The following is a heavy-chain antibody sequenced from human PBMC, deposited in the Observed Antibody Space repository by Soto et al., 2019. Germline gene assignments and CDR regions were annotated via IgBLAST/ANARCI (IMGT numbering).Heavy chain of an antibody. CDR1: GGSISSYY. V-gene: IGHV4-59*01. CDR3: ARYKSNYYYGMAV. D-gene: IGHD1-20*01. J-gene: IGHJ6*02. Sequence: PSETLSLTCTVSGGSISSYYWSWIRQPPGKGLERIGYIYYSGITNYNPSLKSRVTISVDTSKNQFSLKLSSVTAADTAVYYCARYKSNYYYGMAVWGQGTTVTVSS. CDR2: IYYSGIT.